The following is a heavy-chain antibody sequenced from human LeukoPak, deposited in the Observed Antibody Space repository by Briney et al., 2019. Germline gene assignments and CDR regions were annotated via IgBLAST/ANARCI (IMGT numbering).Heavy chain of an antibody. D-gene: IGHD4-17*01. Sequence: SETLSLTCAVYGGSFSGYYWSWIRQPPGKGLEWIGHFYYSGSTNYNPSLKSRVTKSVDTSKIQFSLSLSSVTVADTDVYYRARSLTVTYGAFDIWGQGTMVTVSS. CDR2: FYYSGST. CDR3: ARSLTVTYGAFDI. J-gene: IGHJ3*02. CDR1: GGSFSGYY. V-gene: IGHV4-59*01.